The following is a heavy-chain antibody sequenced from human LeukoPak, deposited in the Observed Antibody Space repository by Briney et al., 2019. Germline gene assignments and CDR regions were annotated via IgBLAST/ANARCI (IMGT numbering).Heavy chain of an antibody. J-gene: IGHJ4*02. CDR1: GFTFSSYA. CDR3: AKDPGYCSGGSCYYFDY. D-gene: IGHD2-15*01. CDR2: ISYDGSNK. V-gene: IGHV3-30*18. Sequence: GGSLRLSCAASGFTFSSYAMSWVRQAPAKGLEWVAVISYDGSNKYYTDSVKGRFSISRDNSKNTLYLQMNSLRAEDTAVYYCAKDPGYCSGGSCYYFDYWGQGTLVTVSS.